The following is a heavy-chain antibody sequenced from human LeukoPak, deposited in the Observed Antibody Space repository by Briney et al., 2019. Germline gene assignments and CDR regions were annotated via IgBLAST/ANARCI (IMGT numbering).Heavy chain of an antibody. V-gene: IGHV4-59*08. Sequence: SETLSLTCTVSGGSISSYYWSWLRQPPGKGLEWIGYIYYSGSTNYNPSLKSRVTISVDTSKNQFSLKLSSVTAADTAVYYCARLPMVGVAVAGTSFDYWGQGTLVTVSS. D-gene: IGHD6-19*01. J-gene: IGHJ4*02. CDR2: IYYSGST. CDR1: GGSISSYY. CDR3: ARLPMVGVAVAGTSFDY.